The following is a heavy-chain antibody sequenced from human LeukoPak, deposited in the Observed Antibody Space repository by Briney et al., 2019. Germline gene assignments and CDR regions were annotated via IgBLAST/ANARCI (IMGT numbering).Heavy chain of an antibody. D-gene: IGHD1-1*01. CDR2: IYYSGST. CDR1: GGSVSSGSYY. J-gene: IGHJ3*02. CDR3: ARDGDSRGTGAFDI. Sequence: SETLSLTCTVSGGSVSSGSYYWSWIRQPPGKGLEWIGYIYYSGSTNYNPSLKSRVTISVDTSKNQFSLKLSSVTAADTAVYYCARDGDSRGTGAFDIWGQGTMVTVSS. V-gene: IGHV4-61*01.